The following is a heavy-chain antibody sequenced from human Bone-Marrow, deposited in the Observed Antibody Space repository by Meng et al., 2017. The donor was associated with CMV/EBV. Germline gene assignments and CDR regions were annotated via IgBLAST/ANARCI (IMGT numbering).Heavy chain of an antibody. Sequence: SVKVSCKASGGTFSSYAISWVRQAPGQGLEWMGGIIPILGIANYAQKFQGRVTITRNTSISTAYMELSSLRSEDTAVYYCARGSNDILTGYTYWGQGTLVTVSS. V-gene: IGHV1-69*10. J-gene: IGHJ4*02. CDR3: ARGSNDILTGYTY. CDR1: GGTFSSYA. D-gene: IGHD3-9*01. CDR2: IIPILGIA.